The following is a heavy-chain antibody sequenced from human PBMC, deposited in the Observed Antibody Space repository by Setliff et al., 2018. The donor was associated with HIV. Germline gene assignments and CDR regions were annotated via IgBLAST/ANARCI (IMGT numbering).Heavy chain of an antibody. V-gene: IGHV3-48*01. D-gene: IGHD3-16*01. CDR3: ARYGGSSGHRSFDI. Sequence: RLSCAASGFTFSDYSMTWVRQAPGKGLEWVSYINSAFTSTHYADSVKGRFIISRDNAKKSVFLQMNRLRADDTALYYCARYGGSSGHRSFDIWGQGTMVTVSS. CDR1: GFTFSDYS. J-gene: IGHJ3*02. CDR2: INSAFTST.